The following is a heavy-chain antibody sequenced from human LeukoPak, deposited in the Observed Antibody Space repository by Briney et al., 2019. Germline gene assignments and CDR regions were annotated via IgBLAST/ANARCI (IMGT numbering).Heavy chain of an antibody. J-gene: IGHJ4*02. CDR2: ISYDGSNK. V-gene: IGHV3-30-3*01. Sequence: GGSLRLSCAASGFTFSSYAMHWVRQALGKGLEWVAVISYDGSNKYYVDSVKGRFTISRDNSKNTLYLQMNSLRAEDTAVYYCVRGLGSYQFDHWGQGTLVTVSS. CDR1: GFTFSSYA. D-gene: IGHD2-2*01. CDR3: VRGLGSYQFDH.